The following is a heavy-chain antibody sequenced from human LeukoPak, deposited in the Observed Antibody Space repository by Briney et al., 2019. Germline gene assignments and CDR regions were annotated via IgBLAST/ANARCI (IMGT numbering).Heavy chain of an antibody. D-gene: IGHD4-17*01. Sequence: GGSLRLSCAASGFTFSSYAMSWVRQAPGKGLDLFSAITSSGSSTYYADSVKGRFTISRDNSKNTLYLQMNSLRAEDTAVYYCAKAPTTVTPFDYWGQGSLVTVSS. CDR2: ITSSGSST. V-gene: IGHV3-23*01. CDR1: GFTFSSYA. CDR3: AKAPTTVTPFDY. J-gene: IGHJ4*02.